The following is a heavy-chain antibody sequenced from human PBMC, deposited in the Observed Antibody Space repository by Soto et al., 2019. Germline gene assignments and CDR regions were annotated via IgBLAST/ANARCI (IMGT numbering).Heavy chain of an antibody. J-gene: IGHJ3*02. V-gene: IGHV1-69*13. CDR1: GGTFSSYA. CDR3: ATPYYYDSSGYYYVGAFDI. Sequence: ASVKVSCKASGGTFSSYAISWVRQAPGQGLEWMGGIIPIFGTANYAQKFQGRVTITADESTSTAYMELSSLSSEDTAVYYCATPYYYDSSGYYYVGAFDIWGQGTMVTVSS. CDR2: IIPIFGTA. D-gene: IGHD3-22*01.